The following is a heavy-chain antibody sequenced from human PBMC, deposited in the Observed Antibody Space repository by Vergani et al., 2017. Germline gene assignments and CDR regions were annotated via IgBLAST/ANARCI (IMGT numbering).Heavy chain of an antibody. CDR2: ISSSSSYT. CDR1: GFTFSDYY. CDR3: ARLAAPGTWRLDP. J-gene: IGHJ5*02. Sequence: QVQLVESGGGLVKPGGSLRLSCAASGFTFSDYYMSWIRQAPGKGLEWVSYISSSSSYTNYAGSVKGRFTISRDNAKNSLYLQRNSLRAEDTAVYYCARLAAPGTWRLDPWGQGTLVTVSS. D-gene: IGHD6-13*01. V-gene: IGHV3-11*06.